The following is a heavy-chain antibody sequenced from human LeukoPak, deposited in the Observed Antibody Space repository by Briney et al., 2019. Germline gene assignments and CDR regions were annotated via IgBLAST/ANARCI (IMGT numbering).Heavy chain of an antibody. D-gene: IGHD6-6*01. J-gene: IGHJ4*02. CDR3: ARAYGEYSSDY. CDR1: GGSIRSSYYY. Sequence: SETLSLTCTVSGGSIRSSYYYWGWIRQPPGKGLEWIGSIYDSGSTYYNPSLKSRVTISVDTSKNQFSLKLNSVTAADTAVYYCARAYGEYSSDYWGQGTLVTVSS. V-gene: IGHV4-39*01. CDR2: IYDSGST.